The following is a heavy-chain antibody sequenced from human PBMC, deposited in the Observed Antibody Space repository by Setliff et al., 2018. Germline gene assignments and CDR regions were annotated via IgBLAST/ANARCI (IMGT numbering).Heavy chain of an antibody. CDR3: AGWFGELYGFDP. Sequence: SETLSLTCAVYGGSFSTYYWIWIRQPPGKGLEWIGEINHSGSTNYNPSLKSRVTISVDTSKNQFSLKLSSVTAADTAVYYCAGWFGELYGFDPWGRGTLVTVSS. CDR1: GGSFSTYY. J-gene: IGHJ5*02. V-gene: IGHV4-34*01. D-gene: IGHD3-10*01. CDR2: INHSGST.